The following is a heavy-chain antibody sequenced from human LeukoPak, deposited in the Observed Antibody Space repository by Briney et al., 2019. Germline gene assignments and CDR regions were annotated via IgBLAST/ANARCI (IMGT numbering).Heavy chain of an antibody. J-gene: IGHJ4*02. V-gene: IGHV3-7*01. CDR2: IKQDGSEK. Sequence: GGSLRLSCAASGFTFDDYGMSWVRQAPGKGLEWVANIKQDGSEKYYVDSVKGRFTISRDNAKNSLYLQMNSLRAEDTAVYYCARETAMVFDYWGQGTLVTVSS. CDR1: GFTFDDYG. CDR3: ARETAMVFDY. D-gene: IGHD5-18*01.